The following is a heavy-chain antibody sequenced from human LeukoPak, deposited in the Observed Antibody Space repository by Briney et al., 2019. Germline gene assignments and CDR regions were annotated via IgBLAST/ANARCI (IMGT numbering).Heavy chain of an antibody. J-gene: IGHJ4*02. CDR3: ARDNYDSSGYYFD. CDR1: GFTFSSYA. D-gene: IGHD3-22*01. CDR2: ISGSGGST. V-gene: IGHV3-23*01. Sequence: GGSLRLSCAASGFTFSSYAMNWVRQAPGKGLEWVSVISGSGGSTYYADSVKGRFTISRDNAMKSLYLQMNSLRAEDTAVYYCARDNYDSSGYYFDWGQGTLVTVSS.